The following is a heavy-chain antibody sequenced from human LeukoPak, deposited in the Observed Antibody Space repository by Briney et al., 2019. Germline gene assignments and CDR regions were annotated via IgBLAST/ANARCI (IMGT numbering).Heavy chain of an antibody. CDR2: IYHSGST. D-gene: IGHD6-19*01. CDR1: GYSISSGYY. CDR3: ARDPGGSGWYDWFDP. V-gene: IGHV4-38-2*02. J-gene: IGHJ5*02. Sequence: PSETLSLTCTVSGYSISSGYYWGWIRQPPGKGLEWIGSIYHSGSTYYNPSLKSRVTISVDTSKNQFSLKLSSVTAADTAVYYCARDPGGSGWYDWFDPWGQGTLVTVSS.